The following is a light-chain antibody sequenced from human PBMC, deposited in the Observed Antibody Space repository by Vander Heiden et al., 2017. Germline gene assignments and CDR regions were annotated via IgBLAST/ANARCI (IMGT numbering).Light chain of an antibody. V-gene: IGLV3-10*03. CDR3: YSTDSSGNHRGV. Sequence: YELTQPPPASVSPGQTASITCSGDALPRKYAYWYQQKSGQATVLIIYVDSNRPPGIPGRFSGSSSGTIATSTITRAQVEDEDDDDCYSTDSSGNHRGVFGGGTKLTVL. J-gene: IGLJ2*01. CDR2: VDS. CDR1: ALPRKY.